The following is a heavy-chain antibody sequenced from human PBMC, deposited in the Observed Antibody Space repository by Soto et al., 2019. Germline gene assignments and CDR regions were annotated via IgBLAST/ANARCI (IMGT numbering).Heavy chain of an antibody. Sequence: PSETLSLTCTVSGGSISSYYWSWIRQPAGKGLEWIGRIYTSGSTNYNPSLKSRVTMSVDTSKNQFSLKLSSVTAADTAVYYCARGCSSTSCYSRYYYYGMDVWGQGTTVTVSS. CDR1: GGSISSYY. CDR3: ARGCSSTSCYSRYYYYGMDV. J-gene: IGHJ6*02. V-gene: IGHV4-4*07. D-gene: IGHD2-2*01. CDR2: IYTSGST.